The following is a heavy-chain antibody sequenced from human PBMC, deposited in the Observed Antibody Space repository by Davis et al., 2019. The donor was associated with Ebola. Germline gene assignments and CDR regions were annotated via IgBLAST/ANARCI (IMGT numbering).Heavy chain of an antibody. J-gene: IGHJ3*01. D-gene: IGHD5-24*01. CDR2: INTETGNP. CDR1: GYTFTNYA. Sequence: ASVKVSCKASGYTFTNYAMNWVRQAPGQGLEWMGWINTETGNPMYAQGFTGRFDFSLDTSVSMAYLQITSLRADDSAIYYCVRDATDGYNWSHWGQGTKVTVSS. V-gene: IGHV7-4-1*04. CDR3: VRDATDGYNWSH.